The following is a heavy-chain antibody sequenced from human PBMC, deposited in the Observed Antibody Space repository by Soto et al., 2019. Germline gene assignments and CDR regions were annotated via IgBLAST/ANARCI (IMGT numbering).Heavy chain of an antibody. CDR2: IDPSGGST. J-gene: IGHJ4*02. V-gene: IGHV1-46*01. D-gene: IGHD6-13*01. Sequence: GASVKVSCKAFGYTFTSYYIYWVRQAPGQGLEWMGIIDPSGGSTNYTLKLQDRVTMTRDTSTSTVYMELSSLRSEDTAVYYCARRSAMAAAENYFDYWGRGTLVTVSS. CDR1: GYTFTSYY. CDR3: ARRSAMAAAENYFDY.